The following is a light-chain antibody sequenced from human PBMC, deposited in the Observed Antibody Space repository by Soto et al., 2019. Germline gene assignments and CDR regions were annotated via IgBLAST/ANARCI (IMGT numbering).Light chain of an antibody. CDR3: QQYGSSPMYT. CDR2: GAS. J-gene: IGKJ2*01. Sequence: EIVLTQSPGTLSLSPGERATLSCRASQSVSSSYLAWYQQKPGQAPRLLIYGASGSATGIPDRFSGSGSGTDFTLTISTLEPEDFAGYYCQQYGSSPMYTFGQGTKLEIK. CDR1: QSVSSSY. V-gene: IGKV3-20*01.